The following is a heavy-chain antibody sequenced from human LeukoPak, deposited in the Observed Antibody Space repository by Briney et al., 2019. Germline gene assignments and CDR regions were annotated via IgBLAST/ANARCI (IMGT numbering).Heavy chain of an antibody. Sequence: GGSLRLSSAASAFTFSNYAMSWVRQAPGKGLEWVSAFSGSGGSTYYADSVKGRFTISRDNSKNTLYLQMNSLRAEDTAVYYCAKDVGYCSSTTCYKPFDYWRQGTRVTVSS. V-gene: IGHV3-23*01. J-gene: IGHJ4*02. CDR3: AKDVGYCSSTTCYKPFDY. D-gene: IGHD2-2*02. CDR2: FSGSGGST. CDR1: AFTFSNYA.